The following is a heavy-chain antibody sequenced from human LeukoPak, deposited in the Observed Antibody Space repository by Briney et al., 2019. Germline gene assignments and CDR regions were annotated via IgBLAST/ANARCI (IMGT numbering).Heavy chain of an antibody. D-gene: IGHD5-18*01. Sequence: GGSLRLSCAASGFTFSSYAMSWVRQAPGKGLEWVSAISGSGGSTYYADSVKGRFTISRDNSKNTLYLQMSSLRAEDTAVYYCAKAATGYSYGYYYYYYMDVWGKGTTVTVSS. J-gene: IGHJ6*03. V-gene: IGHV3-23*01. CDR1: GFTFSSYA. CDR3: AKAATGYSYGYYYYYYMDV. CDR2: ISGSGGST.